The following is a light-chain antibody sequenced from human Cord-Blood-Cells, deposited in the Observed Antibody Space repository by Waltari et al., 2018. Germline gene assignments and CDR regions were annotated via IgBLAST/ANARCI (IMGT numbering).Light chain of an antibody. CDR1: QSVSSSY. CDR2: GAS. CDR3: QQYGSSPT. Sequence: EIVLTQSPGTLSLSPGERATLSCRASQSVSSSYFAWYQQKPGQAPRLLSYGASSRATGIPDRFSGSVSGTDFALTISRLEPEDFAVYYCQQYGSSPTFGQGTKVEIK. V-gene: IGKV3-20*01. J-gene: IGKJ1*01.